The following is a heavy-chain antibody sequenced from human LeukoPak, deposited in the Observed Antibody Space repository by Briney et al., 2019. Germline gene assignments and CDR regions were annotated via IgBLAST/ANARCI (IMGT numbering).Heavy chain of an antibody. CDR3: ARDLNTRTDY. Sequence: PGGSLRLSCATSGFPFGTYVMSWIRQAPGKGLEWVSYISSSGSTMSYADSVKGRFTISRDNAKNSLYPQMNSLRAEDTAVYYCARDLNTRTDYWGQGTLVTVSS. D-gene: IGHD1-26*01. CDR2: ISSSGSTM. CDR1: GFPFGTYV. V-gene: IGHV3-11*01. J-gene: IGHJ4*02.